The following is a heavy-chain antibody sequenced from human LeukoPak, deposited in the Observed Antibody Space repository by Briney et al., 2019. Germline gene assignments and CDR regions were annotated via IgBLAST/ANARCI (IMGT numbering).Heavy chain of an antibody. V-gene: IGHV3-30*04. CDR3: ARRWMYSSSWLY. D-gene: IGHD6-13*01. CDR1: GFTFSSYA. J-gene: IGHJ4*02. Sequence: PGGSLRLSCAASGFTFSSYAMHWVRQAPGKGLEWVAVISYDGSNKYYADSVKGRFTISRDNSKNTLYLQMNSLRAEDTAVYYCARRWMYSSSWLYWGQGTLVTVSS. CDR2: ISYDGSNK.